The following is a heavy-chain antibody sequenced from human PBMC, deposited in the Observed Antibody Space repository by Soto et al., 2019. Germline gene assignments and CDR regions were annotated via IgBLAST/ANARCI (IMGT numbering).Heavy chain of an antibody. Sequence: HPGGSLRLSCAASGFTFSSYAMSWVRQAPGKGLEWVSAISGSGGSTYYADSVKGRFTISRDNSKNTLYLQMNSLRAEDTAVYYCATGRGLYYYYGMDVWGQGTTVTVSS. D-gene: IGHD3-10*01. CDR3: ATGRGLYYYYGMDV. J-gene: IGHJ6*02. CDR2: ISGSGGST. V-gene: IGHV3-23*01. CDR1: GFTFSSYA.